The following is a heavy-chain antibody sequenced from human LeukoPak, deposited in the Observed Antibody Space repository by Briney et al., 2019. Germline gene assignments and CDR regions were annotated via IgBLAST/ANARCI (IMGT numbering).Heavy chain of an antibody. V-gene: IGHV3-33*01. CDR2: MWYDGSNK. J-gene: IGHJ4*02. Sequence: PGRSLRLSCAASGFTFSSYGMHWVRQAPGKGLEWVAVMWYDGSNKYYADSVKGRFTFSRDNSKNTLYLQMHSLRAEDTAVYYCARDEVTTPRDWGQGTLVTVSS. CDR1: GFTFSSYG. CDR3: ARDEVTTPRD. D-gene: IGHD4-17*01.